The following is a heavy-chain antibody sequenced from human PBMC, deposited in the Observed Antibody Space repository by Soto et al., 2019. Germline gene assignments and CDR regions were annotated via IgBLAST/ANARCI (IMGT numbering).Heavy chain of an antibody. CDR1: GYNFSDYY. V-gene: IGHV1-2*02. J-gene: IGHJ5*02. Sequence: QVQLVQSAAEVKKPGASVKVSCKASGYNFSDYYIHWVRQAPGQGLEWLGWVSPKSGGTNYAQKFKGRVTMTRDTSSNPVYMDLSGLNSDDTAVFYCAREISGGGTLNWFDPWGQGTLVTVSS. CDR3: AREISGGGTLNWFDP. CDR2: VSPKSGGT. D-gene: IGHD2-8*02.